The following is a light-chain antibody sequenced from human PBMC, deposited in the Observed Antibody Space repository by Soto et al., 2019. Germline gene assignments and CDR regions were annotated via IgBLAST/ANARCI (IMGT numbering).Light chain of an antibody. V-gene: IGKV3-15*01. CDR1: QSVGRN. CDR3: QQYNHWPPLT. Sequence: EIVMTQSPATLSVSPGERATLSCRASQSVGRNLAWYQQKPGQAPRLIIYGASTRANGIPARFSGSGSGTEVTLTISSLQSEDFAIYSCQQYNHWPPLTFGGGTKVEIK. J-gene: IGKJ4*01. CDR2: GAS.